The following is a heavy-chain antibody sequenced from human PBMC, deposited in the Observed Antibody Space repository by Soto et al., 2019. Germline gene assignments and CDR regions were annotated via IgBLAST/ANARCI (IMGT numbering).Heavy chain of an antibody. Sequence: QVQLVQSGAEVKKPGASVKVSCKASGYTFPNYGITWVRQAPGQGLEWMGWISAYKTNIKYAQKFQVRVTLTTDTSTSTAYMELRSLRSDDPAIYYCARDLDGSGAYYPDFWGQGTLVTVSS. J-gene: IGHJ4*02. V-gene: IGHV1-18*01. CDR2: ISAYKTNI. CDR3: ARDLDGSGAYYPDF. D-gene: IGHD3-10*01. CDR1: GYTFPNYG.